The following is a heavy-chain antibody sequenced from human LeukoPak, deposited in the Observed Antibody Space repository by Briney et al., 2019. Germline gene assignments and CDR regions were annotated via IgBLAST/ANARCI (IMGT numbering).Heavy chain of an antibody. CDR3: ARSFPYSSSWYDYYYYYMDV. CDR1: GYTFTSYG. V-gene: IGHV1-18*01. Sequence: ASVKVSCKASGYTFTSYGISWVRQAPGQGLEWMGWISAHNGNTNYAQKLQGRVTMTTDTSTSTAYMELRSLRSDDTAVYYCARSFPYSSSWYDYYYYYMDVWGKGTTVTVSS. D-gene: IGHD6-13*01. J-gene: IGHJ6*03. CDR2: ISAHNGNT.